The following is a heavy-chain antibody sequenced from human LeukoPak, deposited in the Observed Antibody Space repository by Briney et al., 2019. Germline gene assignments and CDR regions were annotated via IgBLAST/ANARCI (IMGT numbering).Heavy chain of an antibody. CDR1: GYTFTSYD. J-gene: IGHJ6*03. V-gene: IGHV1-8*02. Sequence: ASVKVSCKASGYTFTSYDINWVRQATGQGLEWMGWMNPNSGNTGYAQKFQGRVTMTRDTSISTAYMELSRLRSDDTAVYYCAREENYYYYMDVWGKGTTVTVSS. CDR2: MNPNSGNT. CDR3: AREENYYYYMDV. D-gene: IGHD5-24*01.